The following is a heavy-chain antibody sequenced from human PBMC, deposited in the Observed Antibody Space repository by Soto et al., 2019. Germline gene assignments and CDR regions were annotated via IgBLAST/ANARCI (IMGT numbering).Heavy chain of an antibody. J-gene: IGHJ4*02. CDR3: ARGGFRSYYPLDD. Sequence: GGSLILSCAASGFTFSSYAMHWVRQAPGKGLEWVAVISYDGSNKYYADSVKGRFTISRDNSKNTLYLQMNSLRAEDTAVYYCARGGFRSYYPLDDWGQGTLVTVSS. D-gene: IGHD1-26*01. V-gene: IGHV3-30-3*01. CDR2: ISYDGSNK. CDR1: GFTFSSYA.